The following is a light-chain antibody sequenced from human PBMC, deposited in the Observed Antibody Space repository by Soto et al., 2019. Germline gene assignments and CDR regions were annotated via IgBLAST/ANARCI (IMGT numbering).Light chain of an antibody. J-gene: IGKJ4*01. CDR2: GAS. CDR3: QQYNNWLT. CDR1: ESVSSN. Sequence: EIGMTQSPATLSVSPGERATLSCRASESVSSNLAWYQQKPGQAPRLLIYGASTRDTGIPARFSGSGSGTEFTLTISSLQSEDFALYYCQQYNNWLTFGGGTNVDIK. V-gene: IGKV3-15*01.